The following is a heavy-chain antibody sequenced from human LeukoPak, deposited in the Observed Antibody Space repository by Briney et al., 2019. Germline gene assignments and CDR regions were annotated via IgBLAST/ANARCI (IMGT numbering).Heavy chain of an antibody. CDR1: GDSISGYF. J-gene: IGHJ4*02. D-gene: IGHD3-22*01. CDR3: ARHYYDSSGYYYFDY. V-gene: IGHV4-59*08. Sequence: SETLSLTCTVSGDSISGYFWSWIRQPPGKGLEYMGYIYYTGSTDYNPSLKSRITISVDTSRNQFSLNLSSVTAADTAIYYCARHYYDSSGYYYFDYWGEGALVTVSS. CDR2: IYYTGST.